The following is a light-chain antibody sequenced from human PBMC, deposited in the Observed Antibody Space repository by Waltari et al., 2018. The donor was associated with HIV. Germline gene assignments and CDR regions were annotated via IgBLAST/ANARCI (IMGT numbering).Light chain of an antibody. Sequence: QSVLTHPPSASGHLGTMATTSSPASNSNVGIKPVYWFQQVPGPAPKLLIYRDYQRRSLVTSRCSAATTCASTSLTIIALRSGDEEAYYCVAWYDSLGAYVFGTGTKVSVL. CDR2: RDY. J-gene: IGLJ1*01. V-gene: IGLV1-47*01. CDR1: NSNVGIKP. CDR3: VAWYDSLGAYV.